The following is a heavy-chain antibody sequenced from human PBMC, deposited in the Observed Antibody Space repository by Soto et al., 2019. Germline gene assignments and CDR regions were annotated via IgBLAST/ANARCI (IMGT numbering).Heavy chain of an antibody. CDR2: IYSSGST. CDR3: ARGDSSWYYFDY. D-gene: IGHD3-22*01. Sequence: QVQLQESGPGLVKPPQTLSLTCTVSGGSISSGGYYWSWIRQHPGKGLEWIGYIYSSGSTYYNPSLKSRVTISVDTSKNQFSLKLSSVTAADTAVYYCARGDSSWYYFDYWGQGTLVTVSS. CDR1: GGSISSGGYY. V-gene: IGHV4-31*03. J-gene: IGHJ4*02.